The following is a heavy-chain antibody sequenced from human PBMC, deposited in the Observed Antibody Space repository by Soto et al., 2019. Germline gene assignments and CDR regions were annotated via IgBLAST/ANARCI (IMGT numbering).Heavy chain of an antibody. CDR1: GYTFTSYA. CDR3: ARVSPTRFNYYDSSGPFDY. J-gene: IGHJ4*02. V-gene: IGHV1-3*01. D-gene: IGHD3-22*01. CDR2: INAGNGNT. Sequence: ASVKVSCKASGYTFTSYAMHWVRQAPGQRLEWMGRINAGNGNTKYSQKFQGRVTITRDTSASTAYMELSSLRSEDTAVYYCARVSPTRFNYYDSSGPFDYWGQGTLVTVSS.